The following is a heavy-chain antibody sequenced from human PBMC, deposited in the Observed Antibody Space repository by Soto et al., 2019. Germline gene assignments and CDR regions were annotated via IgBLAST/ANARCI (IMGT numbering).Heavy chain of an antibody. D-gene: IGHD6-13*01. V-gene: IGHV1-69*02. J-gene: IGHJ4*02. CDR2: IIPVLGVA. CDR1: GGTLNSYT. Sequence: QVQLVQSGAEVKKPGSSVKVSCKASGGTLNSYTINGVRQAPGHGPEWLGRIIPVLGVANYAQTFQGRVTITADKSTSTVYMDLTSLRSEDTAVYYCARSSVAAPGPLGNWGPGTLVTVSS. CDR3: ARSSVAAPGPLGN.